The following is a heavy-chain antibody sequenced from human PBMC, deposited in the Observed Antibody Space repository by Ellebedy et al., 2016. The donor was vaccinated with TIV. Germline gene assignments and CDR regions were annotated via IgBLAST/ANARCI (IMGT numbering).Heavy chain of an antibody. J-gene: IGHJ6*02. CDR3: ARVLPAMVINYYYGMDV. CDR2: IYYSGST. D-gene: IGHD5-18*01. V-gene: IGHV4-39*07. Sequence: SETLSLTXTVSGGSISSSSYYWGWIRQPPGKGLEWIGSIYYSGSTYYNPSLKSRVTISVDTSKNQFSLKLSSVTAADTAVYYCARVLPAMVINYYYGMDVWGQGTTVTVSS. CDR1: GGSISSSSYY.